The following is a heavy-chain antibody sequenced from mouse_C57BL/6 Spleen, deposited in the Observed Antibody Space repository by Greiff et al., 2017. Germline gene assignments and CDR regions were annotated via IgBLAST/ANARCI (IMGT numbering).Heavy chain of an antibody. V-gene: IGHV1-7*01. J-gene: IGHJ2*01. CDR2: INPSSGYT. Sequence: VQLQQSGAELVKPGASVKLSCKASGYTFTSYWMHWVKQRPGQGLEWIGYINPSSGYTKYNQKFKDKATLTADKSSSTAYMQLSSQTDEDSAVYYCARSERSNYFDYWGQGTTLTVSS. D-gene: IGHD6-1*01. CDR1: GYTFTSYW. CDR3: ARSERSNYFDY.